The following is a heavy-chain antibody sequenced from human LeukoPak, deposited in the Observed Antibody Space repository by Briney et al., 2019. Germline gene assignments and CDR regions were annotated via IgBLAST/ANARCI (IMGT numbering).Heavy chain of an antibody. Sequence: SETLSLTRTVSGGSISSYYWSWIRLPPGKGLEWMGYIYYSGSTNYNPSLKSRVTISVDTSKNQFSLKLSSVTAAETAVYYCARDAQYYDILTGYYYYFDYWGQGTLVTVSS. CDR2: IYYSGST. J-gene: IGHJ4*02. D-gene: IGHD3-9*01. CDR3: ARDAQYYDILTGYYYYFDY. V-gene: IGHV4-59*01. CDR1: GGSISSYY.